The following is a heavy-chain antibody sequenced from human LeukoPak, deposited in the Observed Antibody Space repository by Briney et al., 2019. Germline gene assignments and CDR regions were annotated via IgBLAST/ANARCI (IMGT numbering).Heavy chain of an antibody. Sequence: GGSLRLSCAASGFTFSGSAMHWVRQASGKGLEWVGRIRSKANSYATAYAASVKGRFTISGDDSKNTAYLQMNSLKTEDTAVYYCTRPLSSTSVVPTLIRWGQGTLVTVSS. D-gene: IGHD2-2*01. CDR1: GFTFSGSA. CDR2: IRSKANSYAT. V-gene: IGHV3-73*01. J-gene: IGHJ4*02. CDR3: TRPLSSTSVVPTLIR.